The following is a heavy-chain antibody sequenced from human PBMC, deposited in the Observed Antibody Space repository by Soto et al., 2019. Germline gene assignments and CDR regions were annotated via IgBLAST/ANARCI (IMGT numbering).Heavy chain of an antibody. Sequence: PGGSLRLSCAASGFTFGDYYMTWIRQAPGKGLEWVSFIGNRGTGIYYADSVKGRFTIFRDNAKNSLYLQMNSLRAEDTAMYYCARDLRAVGMASRFDPWGQGTLVTAS. CDR2: IGNRGTGI. J-gene: IGHJ5*02. D-gene: IGHD6-13*01. CDR1: GFTFGDYY. V-gene: IGHV3-11*01. CDR3: ARDLRAVGMASRFDP.